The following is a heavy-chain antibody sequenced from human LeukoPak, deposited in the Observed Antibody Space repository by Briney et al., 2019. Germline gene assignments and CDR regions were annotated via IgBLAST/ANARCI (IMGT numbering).Heavy chain of an antibody. Sequence: ASVKVSCKASGYTFTTYDITWVRQATGQGLEWMGWMNPNSGDTAYAQKFQGRVAMTRDTSISTAYMELSSLRSEDTAVYYCARGLGDYYDTSGYYYAVPAHWGQGTLATVSS. CDR2: MNPNSGDT. V-gene: IGHV1-8*01. CDR3: ARGLGDYYDTSGYYYAVPAH. J-gene: IGHJ4*02. D-gene: IGHD3-22*01. CDR1: GYTFTTYD.